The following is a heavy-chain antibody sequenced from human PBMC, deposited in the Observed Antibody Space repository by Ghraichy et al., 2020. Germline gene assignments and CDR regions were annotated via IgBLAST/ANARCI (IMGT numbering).Heavy chain of an antibody. CDR1: GFTFSSYS. D-gene: IGHD6-6*01. Sequence: GESLNISCAASGFTFSSYSMNWVRQAPGKGLEWVSSISSSSSYIYYADSVKGRFTISRDNAKNSLYLQMNSLRAEDTAVYYCARVHARPTRSWGQGTLVTVSS. CDR3: ARVHARPTRS. J-gene: IGHJ4*02. CDR2: ISSSSSYI. V-gene: IGHV3-21*01.